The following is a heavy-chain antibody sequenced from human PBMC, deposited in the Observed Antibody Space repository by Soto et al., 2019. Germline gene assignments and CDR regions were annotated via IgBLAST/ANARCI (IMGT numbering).Heavy chain of an antibody. J-gene: IGHJ4*02. CDR3: ATAKLLPPWLFHY. Sequence: GGSLRLSCAASGFTVSSNYMSWVRQAPGKGLEWVSVIYSGGSTYYADSVKGRFTISRDDSKNTLFLQMNSLRAEDTAVYYCATAKLLPPWLFHYWGQGTLVTVSS. CDR1: GFTVSSNY. CDR2: IYSGGST. V-gene: IGHV3-66*01. D-gene: IGHD1-26*01.